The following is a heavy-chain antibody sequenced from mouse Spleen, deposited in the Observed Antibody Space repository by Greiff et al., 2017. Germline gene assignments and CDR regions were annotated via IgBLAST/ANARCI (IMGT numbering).Heavy chain of an antibody. D-gene: IGHD2-14*01. CDR2: IDPENGDT. CDR1: GFNIKDYY. Sequence: EVQRVESGAELVRSGASVKLSCTASGFNIKDYYMHWVKQRPEQGLEWIGWIDPENGDTEYAPKFQGKATMTADTSSNTAYLQLSSLTSEDTAVYYCNADYYRYDEWFAYWGQGTLVTVSA. V-gene: IGHV14-4*02. CDR3: NADYYRYDEWFAY. J-gene: IGHJ3*01.